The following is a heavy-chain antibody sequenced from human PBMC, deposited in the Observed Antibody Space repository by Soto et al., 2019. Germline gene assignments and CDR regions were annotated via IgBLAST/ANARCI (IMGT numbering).Heavy chain of an antibody. J-gene: IGHJ4*01. Sequence: PSQTLSLTCAISGDSVSSNSAGWNWIRQSPSRGLEWLGRTYYRSEWFNEYAVSVKSRITINSDTSRNQISLQLNSVTPEDTAIYYCARDIDFAYWGRGTQVTVSS. CDR1: GDSVSSNSAG. CDR3: ARDIDFAY. CDR2: TYYRSEWFN. D-gene: IGHD3-10*01. V-gene: IGHV6-1*01.